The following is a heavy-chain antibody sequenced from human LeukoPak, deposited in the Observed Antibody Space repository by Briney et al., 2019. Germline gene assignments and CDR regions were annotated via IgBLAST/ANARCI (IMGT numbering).Heavy chain of an antibody. CDR1: GGSFSGYY. CDR3: ARGRRGASRFDI. J-gene: IGHJ3*02. V-gene: IGHV4-34*01. D-gene: IGHD1-26*01. Sequence: SETLSLTCAVYGGSFSGYYWSWIRQPPGKGLEWIGEINHSGSTNYNPSLKSRVTISVDTSKNQFSLKLSSVTAADTAVYYCARGRRGASRFDIWGQGTMVTVSS. CDR2: INHSGST.